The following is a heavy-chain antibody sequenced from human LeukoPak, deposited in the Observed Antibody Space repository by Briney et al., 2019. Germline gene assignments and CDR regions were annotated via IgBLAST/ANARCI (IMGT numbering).Heavy chain of an antibody. V-gene: IGHV3-30*18. Sequence: GGSLRLSCAASGFTFSTYGMQWVRQAPGKVLEWVALISYDGSNQYYADSVKGRFTISRDNSKNTVSLQMNGLRTEDSAVYYCAKASASFFGMEVWGQGTTVNVSS. D-gene: IGHD1-26*01. J-gene: IGHJ6*02. CDR3: AKASASFFGMEV. CDR1: GFTFSTYG. CDR2: ISYDGSNQ.